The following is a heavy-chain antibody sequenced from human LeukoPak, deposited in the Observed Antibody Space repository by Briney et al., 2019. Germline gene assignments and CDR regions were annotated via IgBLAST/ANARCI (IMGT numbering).Heavy chain of an antibody. CDR1: GYPFNDFY. CDR3: MRRAGGATQTP. D-gene: IGHD3-10*01. Sequence: ASVKVSCKASGYPFNDFYIHWVRQAPGQGLEWMGWVVPDSGATNYAQKFQGRVTMTRDTSISTAYMELGRLRSDDTAMYYCMRRAGGATQTPWGQGTLVTVSS. J-gene: IGHJ5*02. V-gene: IGHV1-2*02. CDR2: VVPDSGAT.